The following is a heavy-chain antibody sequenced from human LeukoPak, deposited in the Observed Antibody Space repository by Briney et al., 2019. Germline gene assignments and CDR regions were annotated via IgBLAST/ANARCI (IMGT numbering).Heavy chain of an antibody. CDR1: DGSISSYY. J-gene: IGHJ4*02. D-gene: IGHD5-24*01. Sequence: SETLSLTCTVSDGSISSYYWSWIRPRAGKGLEWIGRIYTSTRTNYNPSLKSRVTMSVDTSKNQFSLKLSSVTAADTAVYYCARDRYPPEMATSNYFDYWGQGTLVTVSS. V-gene: IGHV4-4*07. CDR2: IYTSTRT. CDR3: ARDRYPPEMATSNYFDY.